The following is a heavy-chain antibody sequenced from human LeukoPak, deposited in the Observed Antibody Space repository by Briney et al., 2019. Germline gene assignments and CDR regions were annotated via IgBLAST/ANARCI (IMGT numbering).Heavy chain of an antibody. Sequence: QSGGSLRLSCAASGFTFSSYGMHWVRQAPGKGLEWVAVIWYDGSNKYYADSVKGRFTISRDNSKNTLYLQMNSLRAEDTAVYYCARDGSSGYRYYFDYWGQGTLVTVSS. CDR3: ARDGSSGYRYYFDY. J-gene: IGHJ4*02. D-gene: IGHD3-22*01. CDR2: IWYDGSNK. CDR1: GFTFSSYG. V-gene: IGHV3-33*08.